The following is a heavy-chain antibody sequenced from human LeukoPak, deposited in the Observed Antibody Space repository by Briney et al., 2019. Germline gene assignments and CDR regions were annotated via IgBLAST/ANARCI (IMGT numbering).Heavy chain of an antibody. Sequence: SETLSLTCTVSGGSISGYHWSWIRQPPGKGLEWIGYIHYSGSTNYNPSLKSRVTISVDTSKNQFSLKLTSVTAADTAVYYCARDPGYDSSGYLAWYFDLWGRGTLVTVSP. CDR3: ARDPGYDSSGYLAWYFDL. CDR2: IHYSGST. D-gene: IGHD3-22*01. J-gene: IGHJ2*01. V-gene: IGHV4-59*01. CDR1: GGSISGYH.